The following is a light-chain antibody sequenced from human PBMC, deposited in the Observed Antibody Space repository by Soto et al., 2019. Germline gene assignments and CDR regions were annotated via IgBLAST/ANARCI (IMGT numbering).Light chain of an antibody. CDR3: QHYLTWPLT. CDR1: QGVGST. V-gene: IGKV3-15*01. Sequence: ELVLTQSPATLSVSPGERATLSCRASQGVGSTLAWYQQEPGRAPRLLIYDASTRATGIPARFSGAGSGTEFTLTISGLQSDDFVVYYCQHYLTWPLTFGGGTRVEI. J-gene: IGKJ4*02. CDR2: DAS.